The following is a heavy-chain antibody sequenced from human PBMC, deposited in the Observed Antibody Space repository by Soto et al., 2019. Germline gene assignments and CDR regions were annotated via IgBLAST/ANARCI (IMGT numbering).Heavy chain of an antibody. CDR3: ARDLLAVAGYYYYYGMDV. CDR2: ISAYNGNT. J-gene: IGHJ6*02. CDR1: GYTFTSYG. Sequence: GASVKVSCKASGYTFTSYGISWLRQPPGQGLEWMGWISAYNGNTNYAQKLQGRVTMTTDTSTSTAYMELRSLRSDDTAVYYCARDLLAVAGYYYYYGMDVWGQGTTVTVS. V-gene: IGHV1-18*01. D-gene: IGHD6-19*01.